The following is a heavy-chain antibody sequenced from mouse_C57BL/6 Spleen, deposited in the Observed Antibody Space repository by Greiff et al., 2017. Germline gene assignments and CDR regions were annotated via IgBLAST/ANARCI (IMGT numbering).Heavy chain of an antibody. Sequence: EVQRVESGEGFVKPGGSLKLSCAASGFTFSSYAMSWVRQTPETRLEWVAYISRGGDYLYYADTVQGRLTISRDNARNTLYLQRSSQKTEDTAMDYCTRGDYYAMDYWGQGTSVTVAA. V-gene: IGHV5-9-1*02. J-gene: IGHJ4*01. CDR1: GFTFSSYA. CDR3: TRGDYYAMDY. CDR2: ISRGGDYL.